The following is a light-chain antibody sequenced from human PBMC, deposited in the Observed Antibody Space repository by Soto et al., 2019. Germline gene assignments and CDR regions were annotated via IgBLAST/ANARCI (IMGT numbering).Light chain of an antibody. CDR3: QQRSIWPPWT. J-gene: IGKJ1*01. Sequence: EIVFTQSPAPLSLSPGERATLTRRASQSVSNFLAWYQHKPGQAPRLLIYDASIRAAGVPARFSGSGSGTDFSLTISSLEPEDFAIYYCQQRSIWPPWTFGQGTKVDIK. V-gene: IGKV3-11*01. CDR2: DAS. CDR1: QSVSNF.